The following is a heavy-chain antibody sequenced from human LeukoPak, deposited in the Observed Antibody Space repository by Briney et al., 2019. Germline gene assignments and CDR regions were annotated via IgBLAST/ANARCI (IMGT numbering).Heavy chain of an antibody. CDR2: IYHSGST. V-gene: IGHV4-59*01. Sequence: SETLSLTCTVSGGSISSYYWSWIRQPPGKGLDWIGYIYHSGSTNYNPSLKSRVTISVDTSKTQISLKLRAVTAADTAVYYCARSRVWSDYWGYFDYWGQGTLVTVSS. J-gene: IGHJ4*02. CDR3: ARSRVWSDYWGYFDY. CDR1: GGSISSYY. D-gene: IGHD3-3*01.